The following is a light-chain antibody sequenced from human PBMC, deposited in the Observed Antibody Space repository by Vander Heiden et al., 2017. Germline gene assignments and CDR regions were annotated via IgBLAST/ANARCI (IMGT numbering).Light chain of an antibody. CDR1: SSDVGGYNS. V-gene: IGLV2-14*01. Sequence: SAIPQPASVSGSPGQSITISCTGTSSDVGGYNSVSWYQQHPGKAPKLMIYDVSNRPSGVSNRFSGSKSGNTASLTISGLQAEDEADYYCSSYRSSSTYVFGTGTKVTVL. CDR3: SSYRSSSTYV. CDR2: DVS. J-gene: IGLJ1*01.